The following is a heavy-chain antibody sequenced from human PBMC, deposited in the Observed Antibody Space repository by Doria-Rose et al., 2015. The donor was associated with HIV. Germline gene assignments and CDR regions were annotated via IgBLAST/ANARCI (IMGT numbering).Heavy chain of an antibody. J-gene: IGHJ4*02. V-gene: IGHV2-26*01. CDR2: IFSDDER. D-gene: IGHD6-13*01. CDR3: ARIKSSRWYHKYYFDF. Sequence: SGPGLVKPTETLTLTCTVSGVSLSSPGMGVSWIRQPPGKALEWRAYIFSDDERSYKTSLKSRLTISRGTSKSQVVLTMTDMDPVDTATYYCARIKSSRWYHKYYFDFWGQGTLVIVSA. CDR1: GVSLSSPGMG.